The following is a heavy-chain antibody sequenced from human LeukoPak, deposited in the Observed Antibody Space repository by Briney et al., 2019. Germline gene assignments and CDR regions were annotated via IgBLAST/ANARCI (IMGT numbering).Heavy chain of an antibody. J-gene: IGHJ4*02. D-gene: IGHD4-11*01. CDR1: GYTFRGNY. CDR3: ARDPSSVTPYFFDY. Sequence: ASVKISCKASGYTFRGNYIHWLRQAPGQGLEWMGWIDANNGDTKSAQKFQGRVTMSRGTSISTAYMDLSSLSPDDAAVYYCARDPSSVTPYFFDYWGQGTLVTVSS. CDR2: IDANNGDT. V-gene: IGHV1-2*02.